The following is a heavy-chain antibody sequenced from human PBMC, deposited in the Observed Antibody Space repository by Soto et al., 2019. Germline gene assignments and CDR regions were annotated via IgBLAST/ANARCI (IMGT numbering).Heavy chain of an antibody. V-gene: IGHV3-7*01. J-gene: IGHJ4*02. CDR2: IKQDGSEK. Sequence: PVGSLSHSCEDSGFTFSSYWMSWVRPAPGKGLEWVANIKQDGSEKYYVDSVKGRFTISRDNAKNSLYLQMNSLRAEDTAVYYCARDNWNKRLVDYWGQGTLVKVSS. CDR3: ARDNWNKRLVDY. D-gene: IGHD1-20*01. CDR1: GFTFSSYW.